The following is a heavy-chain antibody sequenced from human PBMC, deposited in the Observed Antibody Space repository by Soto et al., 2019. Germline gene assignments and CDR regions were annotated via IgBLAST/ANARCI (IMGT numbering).Heavy chain of an antibody. V-gene: IGHV3-30-3*01. D-gene: IGHD3-16*02. CDR2: ISYDGSNK. CDR1: GFTFSSYA. J-gene: IGHJ4*02. CDR3: ARDRDRHYDYVWGSYRYTRFVDY. Sequence: GGSLRLSCAASGFTFSSYAMHWVRQAPGKGLEWVAVISYDGSNKYYADSVKGRFTISRDNSKNTLYLQMNSLRAEDTAVYYCARDRDRHYDYVWGSYRYTRFVDYWGQGTLVTVSS.